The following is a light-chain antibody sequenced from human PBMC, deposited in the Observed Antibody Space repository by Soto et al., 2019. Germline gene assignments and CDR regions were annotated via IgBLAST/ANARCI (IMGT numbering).Light chain of an antibody. CDR1: QSVSSSY. CDR2: GAS. J-gene: IGKJ1*01. V-gene: IGKV3-20*01. CDR3: QQYGGSPQT. Sequence: EIVLTQSPGTLSLSPGERATLSCRASQSVSSSYLAWYQQKPGQAPRLLIYGASSRATGIPDRFSGSGSGTDFNLTISRLEPEDFAVYYCQQYGGSPQTFGQGTKVDIK.